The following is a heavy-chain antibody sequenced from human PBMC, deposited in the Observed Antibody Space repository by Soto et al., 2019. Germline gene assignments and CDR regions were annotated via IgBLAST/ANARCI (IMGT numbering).Heavy chain of an antibody. V-gene: IGHV1-3*01. CDR3: AITFKTGATEDAFDI. D-gene: IGHD1-1*01. Sequence: QVPLVQSGAEVKKPGASVKVSCKASGYTFTSYAMHWVRQAPGQRLEWMGWINAGNGNTKYSQKFQGRVTITRDTSATTAYLELSSLRSEDTAVYYCAITFKTGATEDAFDIWGQGTMFTVSS. CDR1: GYTFTSYA. CDR2: INAGNGNT. J-gene: IGHJ3*02.